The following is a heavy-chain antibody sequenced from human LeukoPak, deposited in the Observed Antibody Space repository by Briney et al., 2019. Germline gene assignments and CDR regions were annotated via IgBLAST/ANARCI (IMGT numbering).Heavy chain of an antibody. CDR2: IYYSGNT. CDR1: GDSISSSNSY. D-gene: IGHD3/OR15-3a*01. J-gene: IGHJ3*02. CDR3: AKEAPTDYAFDI. Sequence: SETLSLTCTVSGDSISSSNSYWGWIRQPPGKGLEWIGSIYYSGNTYYNASLKSRVTISVDTSKKQLSLRLSSVTAADTAVYYCAKEAPTDYAFDIWGQGTMVTVS. V-gene: IGHV4-39*07.